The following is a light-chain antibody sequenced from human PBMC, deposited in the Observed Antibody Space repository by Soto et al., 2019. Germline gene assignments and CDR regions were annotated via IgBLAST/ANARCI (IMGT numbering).Light chain of an antibody. CDR1: SSNIGSHY. CDR2: RNN. CDR3: ATWDDSLSVL. Sequence: QSVLTQPPSASGTPGQRVTMSCSGSSSNIGSHYVYWYQQLPGTAHKVLLYRNNQRPSGVPDRFSGSKSGTSASLAISGLRSEDEADYYCATWDDSLSVLFGGGTQLTVL. J-gene: IGLJ2*01. V-gene: IGLV1-47*01.